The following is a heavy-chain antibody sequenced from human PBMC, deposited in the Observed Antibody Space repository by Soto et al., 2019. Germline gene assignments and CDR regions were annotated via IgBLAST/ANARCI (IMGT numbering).Heavy chain of an antibody. Sequence: QVQLVQSGAEVKKPGSPLKVSCKASCYTFTSYGISWVRQAPGQGLEWLGWISAYNGNTNHAQKFQGRVTMTTDTSTSTAYIELRSLRSDDTAVYYCARGGYCSTPSCYLAWFEPWGQGTLVTVSS. CDR1: CYTFTSYG. CDR2: ISAYNGNT. V-gene: IGHV1-18*01. J-gene: IGHJ5*02. CDR3: ARGGYCSTPSCYLAWFEP. D-gene: IGHD2-2*01.